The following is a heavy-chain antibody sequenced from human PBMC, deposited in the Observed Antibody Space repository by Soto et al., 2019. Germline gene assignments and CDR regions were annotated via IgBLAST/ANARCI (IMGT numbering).Heavy chain of an antibody. J-gene: IGHJ4*02. CDR2: IIPSLGIA. CDR3: ASLDSYGSGSTDY. D-gene: IGHD3-10*01. V-gene: IGHV1-69*02. Sequence: QVQLVQSGAEVKKPGSSVKVSCKASGGTFSSYTISWVRQAPGQGLEWMGRIIPSLGIANYAQKFQGRVTITADKSTSTAYMELSSLRSEDTAVYYCASLDSYGSGSTDYWGQGTLVTVSS. CDR1: GGTFSSYT.